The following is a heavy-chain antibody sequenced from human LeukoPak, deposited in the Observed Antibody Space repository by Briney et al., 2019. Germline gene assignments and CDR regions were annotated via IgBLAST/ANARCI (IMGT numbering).Heavy chain of an antibody. D-gene: IGHD3-22*01. CDR1: GFTFSTYN. Sequence: PGGSLRLSCAASGFTFSTYNMNWVRQAPGKGLEWVSYISSSSGTIYYADSVKGRFTISRDNAKNSLYLQMNSLRDEDTAVYYCARPRNPSYSSDSSGFVSWGQGTLVTVSS. CDR3: ARPRNPSYSSDSSGFVS. J-gene: IGHJ5*01. CDR2: ISSSSGTI. V-gene: IGHV3-48*02.